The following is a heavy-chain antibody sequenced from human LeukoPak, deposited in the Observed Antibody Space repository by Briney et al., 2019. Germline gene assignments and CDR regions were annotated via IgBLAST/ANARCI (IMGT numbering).Heavy chain of an antibody. CDR2: IWYDGTNQ. D-gene: IGHD5-18*01. V-gene: IGHV3-33*06. CDR3: AKDHTRGYSYGYPDY. Sequence: PGGSLRLSCAASGFTFSSYGMHWVRQAPGKGLEWVAVIWYDGTNQYYADSVKGRFTISRDNSKNTLYLQMNSLRAEDTAVYFCAKDHTRGYSYGYPDYWGQGTLVTVSS. CDR1: GFTFSSYG. J-gene: IGHJ4*02.